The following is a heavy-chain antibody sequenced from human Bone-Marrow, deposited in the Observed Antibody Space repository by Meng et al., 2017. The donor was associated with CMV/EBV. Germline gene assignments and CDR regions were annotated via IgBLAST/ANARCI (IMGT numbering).Heavy chain of an antibody. Sequence: GESLKISCAASGFTFSSYSMNWVRQAPGKGLEWVSYISSSSSTIYYADSVKGRFTISRDNAKNSLYLQMNSLRAEDTAVYYCARSAKSGYPLIIDFDYWGQGARVTCSS. CDR3: ARSAKSGYPLIIDFDY. CDR1: GFTFSSYS. J-gene: IGHJ4*02. CDR2: ISSSSSTI. V-gene: IGHV3-48*04. D-gene: IGHD3-3*01.